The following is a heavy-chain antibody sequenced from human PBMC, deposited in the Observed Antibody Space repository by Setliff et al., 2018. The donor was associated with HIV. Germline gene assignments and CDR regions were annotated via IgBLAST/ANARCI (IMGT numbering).Heavy chain of an antibody. CDR3: AKVFAFGADGFDI. CDR1: GFTFSNYA. V-gene: IGHV3-23*01. J-gene: IGHJ3*02. Sequence: GGSLRLSCAASGFTFSNYAMGWVRQGPGKGLEWVSTIGAAGYPTHYAESVKGRFTISNDNSQNALYLQMNSLTDEDTAVYYCAKVFAFGADGFDIWGQGTMVTVSS. CDR2: IGAAGYPT. D-gene: IGHD3-10*01.